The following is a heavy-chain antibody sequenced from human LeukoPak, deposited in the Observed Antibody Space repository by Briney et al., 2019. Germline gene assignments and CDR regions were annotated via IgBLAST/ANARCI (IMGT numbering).Heavy chain of an antibody. J-gene: IGHJ5*02. CDR3: ARGRAARRGFDP. V-gene: IGHV1-8*02. D-gene: IGHD6-6*01. Sequence: GASVKVSCKASGYTFTSYGISWVRQAPGQGLEWMGWMNPNSGNTGYAQKFQGRVTMTRNTSISTAYMELSSLRSEDTAVYYCARGRAARRGFDPWGQGTLVTVSS. CDR1: GYTFTSYG. CDR2: MNPNSGNT.